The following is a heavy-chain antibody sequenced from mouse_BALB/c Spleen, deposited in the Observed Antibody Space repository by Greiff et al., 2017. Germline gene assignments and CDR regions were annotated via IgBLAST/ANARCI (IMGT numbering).Heavy chain of an antibody. Sequence: QVQLQQSGAELVRPGVSVKISCKGSGYTFTDYAMHWVKQSHAKSLEWIGVISTYYGDASYNQKFKGKATMTVDKSSSTAYMELARLTSEDSAIYYCASMGGKAAYWGQGTLVTVSA. V-gene: IGHV1S137*01. CDR1: GYTFTDYA. D-gene: IGHD1-1*02. CDR2: ISTYYGDA. CDR3: ASMGGKAAY. J-gene: IGHJ3*01.